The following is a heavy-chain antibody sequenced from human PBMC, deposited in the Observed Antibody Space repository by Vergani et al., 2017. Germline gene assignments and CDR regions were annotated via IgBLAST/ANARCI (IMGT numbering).Heavy chain of an antibody. D-gene: IGHD3-10*01. CDR1: GGSFSGYY. Sequence: QVQLQQWGAGLLKPSETLSLTCAVYGGSFSGYYWSLIRQPPGKGLEWNGEINHSGSTNYNPSLKSRVTISVDTSKNQFSLKLSSVTAADTAVYYCARGYGSGARWFDAWGQGTLVTVSS. CDR3: ARGYGSGARWFDA. CDR2: INHSGST. J-gene: IGHJ5*02. V-gene: IGHV4-34*01.